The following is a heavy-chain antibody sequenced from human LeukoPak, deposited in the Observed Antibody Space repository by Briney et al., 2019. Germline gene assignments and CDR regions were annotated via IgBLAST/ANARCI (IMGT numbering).Heavy chain of an antibody. CDR2: IIPILGIA. CDR3: ARDCSSTSCYLYFDY. CDR1: GGTFSSYA. V-gene: IGHV1-69*04. D-gene: IGHD2-2*01. J-gene: IGHJ4*02. Sequence: GASVKVSCKASGGTFSSYAISWVRQAPEQGLEWMGRIIPILGIANYAQKFQGRVTITADKSTSTAYMELSSLRSEDTAVYYCARDCSSTSCYLYFDYWGQGTLVTVSS.